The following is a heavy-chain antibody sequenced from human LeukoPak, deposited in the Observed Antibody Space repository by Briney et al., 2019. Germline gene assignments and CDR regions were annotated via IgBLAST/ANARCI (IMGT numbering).Heavy chain of an antibody. Sequence: PSQTLSLTCTVSGGSISSGGYYWSWIRQPPGKGLEWIGYIYHSGSTYYNPSLKSRVTISVDRSKSQFSLKLSSVTAADTAVYYCARERRGAWNYEGGNWFDPWGQGTLVTVSS. CDR3: ARERRGAWNYEGGNWFDP. CDR2: IYHSGST. D-gene: IGHD1-7*01. V-gene: IGHV4-30-2*01. CDR1: GGSISSGGYY. J-gene: IGHJ5*02.